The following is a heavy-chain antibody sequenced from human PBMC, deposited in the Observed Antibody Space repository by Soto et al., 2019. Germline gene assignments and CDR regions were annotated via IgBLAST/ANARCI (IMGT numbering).Heavy chain of an antibody. J-gene: IGHJ4*02. Sequence: QVQLVESGGGVVQPGRSLRLSCAASGFTFSRYAMHWVRQAPGKGLEWVAVISYDGSNKYYADSVKGRFTISRDNFKNTLYRQMNSLRAEDTAGYYCARAESSSWHHFDYWGQGTLVTVSS. CDR3: ARAESSSWHHFDY. CDR2: ISYDGSNK. CDR1: GFTFSRYA. V-gene: IGHV3-30*14. D-gene: IGHD6-13*01.